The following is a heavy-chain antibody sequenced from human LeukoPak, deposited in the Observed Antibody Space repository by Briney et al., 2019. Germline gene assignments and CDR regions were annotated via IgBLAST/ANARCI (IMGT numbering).Heavy chain of an antibody. Sequence: SETLSLTCTVSGDSISSSNYYWSWIRQPPGKGLEWIGRIYTSGSTNYNPSLKSRVTISVDKSKNQFSLKLSSVTAADTAVYYCASQYSSSWYWAFDIWGQGTMVTVSS. CDR3: ASQYSSSWYWAFDI. D-gene: IGHD6-13*01. CDR2: IYTSGST. J-gene: IGHJ3*02. CDR1: GDSISSSNYY. V-gene: IGHV4-61*05.